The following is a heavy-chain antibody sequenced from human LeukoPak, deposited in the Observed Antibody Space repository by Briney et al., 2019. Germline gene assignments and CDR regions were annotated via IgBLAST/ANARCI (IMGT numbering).Heavy chain of an antibody. CDR3: AKDWIQFNRVFDCFDS. Sequence: GGSLRLSCATSGFPFETNAMSWVRQAPGKGLEWVATIGNTATFYADSVTGRFTISRDNSKSTVNLQMNRLRVEDTAIYYCAKDWIQFNRVFDCFDSWGQGTLVTVSS. D-gene: IGHD5-18*01. J-gene: IGHJ4*02. CDR1: GFPFETNA. CDR2: IGNTAT. V-gene: IGHV3-23*01.